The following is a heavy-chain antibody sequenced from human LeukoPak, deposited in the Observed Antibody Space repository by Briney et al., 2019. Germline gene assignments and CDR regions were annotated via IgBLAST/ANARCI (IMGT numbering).Heavy chain of an antibody. CDR2: ISSSGSTL. CDR1: GFTFSSYE. V-gene: IGHV3-48*03. D-gene: IGHD3-10*02. CDR3: AELGITMIGGV. Sequence: GGSLRLTCAASGFTFSSYEMNWVRQAPGKGLEWVSYISSSGSTLYYADSMKGRFTIFKDTAKNSLYLQMNSLRAEDTAVYYCAELGITMIGGVWGKGTTVTISS. J-gene: IGHJ6*04.